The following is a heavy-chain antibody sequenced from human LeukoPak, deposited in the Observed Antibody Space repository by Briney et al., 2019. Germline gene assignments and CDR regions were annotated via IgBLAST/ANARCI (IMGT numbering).Heavy chain of an antibody. Sequence: AGGSLRLSCAASGFTFSSYAMSWVRRAPGKGLEWVSAISGSGGSTYYADSVKGRFTISRDNSKNTLYLQMNSLRAEDTAVYYCAKDGYSSCCYYWFDPWGQGALVTVSS. CDR2: ISGSGGST. V-gene: IGHV3-23*01. J-gene: IGHJ5*02. CDR3: AKDGYSSCCYYWFDP. CDR1: GFTFSSYA. D-gene: IGHD6-13*01.